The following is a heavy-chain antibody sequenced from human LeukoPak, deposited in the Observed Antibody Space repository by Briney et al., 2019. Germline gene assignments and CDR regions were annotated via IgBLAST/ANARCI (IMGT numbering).Heavy chain of an antibody. D-gene: IGHD6-13*01. CDR1: GFTFSSYW. V-gene: IGHV3-48*01. CDR3: AREARTAAGFQH. Sequence: TGGSLRLSCAASGFTFSSYWMSWVRQAPGKGLEWVSYISSSGSTIYYADSVKGRSTISRDNAKNSLYLQMNSLRAEDTAVYYCAREARTAAGFQHWGQGTLVTVSS. CDR2: ISSSGSTI. J-gene: IGHJ1*01.